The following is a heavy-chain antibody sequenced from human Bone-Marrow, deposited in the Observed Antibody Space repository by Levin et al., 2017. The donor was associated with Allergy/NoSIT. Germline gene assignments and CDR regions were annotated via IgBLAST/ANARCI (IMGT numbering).Heavy chain of an antibody. CDR3: ARGIIGDVRVAHKEAFDI. V-gene: IGHV3-21*01. CDR2: ISSSGTDM. Sequence: GGSLRLSCAASGFTFSSSAMSWVRQAPGKGLEWVSSISSSGTDMYNADSVKGRFTISRDNAKNSLNLQMSSLRAEDTAVYYCARGIIGDVRVAHKEAFDIWGQGTMVTVSS. J-gene: IGHJ3*02. D-gene: IGHD2/OR15-2a*01. CDR1: GFTFSSSA.